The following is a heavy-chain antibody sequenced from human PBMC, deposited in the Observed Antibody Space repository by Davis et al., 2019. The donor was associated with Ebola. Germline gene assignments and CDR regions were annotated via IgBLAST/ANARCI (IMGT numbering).Heavy chain of an antibody. D-gene: IGHD5/OR15-5a*01. Sequence: GESLKISCAASGFTFSSYWMSWVRQAPGKGLEWVANIKQDGSEKYYVDSVKGRFTISRDNAKNSLYLQMNSLRAEDTAVYYCARDNSVYDWGVGAFDIWGQGTMVTVSS. CDR2: IKQDGSEK. J-gene: IGHJ3*02. V-gene: IGHV3-7*01. CDR1: GFTFSSYW. CDR3: ARDNSVYDWGVGAFDI.